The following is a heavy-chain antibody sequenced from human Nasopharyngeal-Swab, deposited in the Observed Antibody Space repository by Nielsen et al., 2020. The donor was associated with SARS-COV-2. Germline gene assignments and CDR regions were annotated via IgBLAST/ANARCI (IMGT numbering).Heavy chain of an antibody. Sequence: VFCYDSGYCFVRYWIVWLRQLPGKGLVWLGIIYPGDSDVRYSPSFQGRVTTSADKSINTAYNQWSSLKASDTAIYYCARRVSSSGFDAFDIWGQGTLVTVSS. V-gene: IGHV5-51*01. CDR1: GYCFVRYW. D-gene: IGHD3-22*01. CDR3: ARRVSSSGFDAFDI. J-gene: IGHJ3*02. CDR2: IYPGDSDV.